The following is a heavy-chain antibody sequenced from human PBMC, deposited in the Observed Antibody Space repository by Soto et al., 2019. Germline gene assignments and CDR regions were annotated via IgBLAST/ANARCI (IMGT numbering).Heavy chain of an antibody. J-gene: IGHJ4*02. V-gene: IGHV4-4*02. D-gene: IGHD3-10*01. CDR2: IYHSGST. CDR1: SGSISSSNW. Sequence: PSETLSLTCAVSSGSISSSNWWSWVRQPPGKGLEWIGEIYHSGSTNYNPSLKSRVTISVDKSKNQFSLKPSSVTAADTAVYYCASRPRYGSGSYKDYWGQGTLVTVSS. CDR3: ASRPRYGSGSYKDY.